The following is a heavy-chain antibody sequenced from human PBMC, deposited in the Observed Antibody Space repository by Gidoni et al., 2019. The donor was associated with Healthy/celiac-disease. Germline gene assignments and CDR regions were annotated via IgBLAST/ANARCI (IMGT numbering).Heavy chain of an antibody. CDR2: INPNSGGT. D-gene: IGHD3-10*01. Sequence: QVQLVQSGAEVKKPGASVKVSCKASGYTFTGYYMHWVRQAPGQGLEWMGWINPNSGGTNYAQKFQGRVTMTRDTSISTAYMELSRLRSDDTAVYYCARDRMVRGVITPYYFDYWGQGTLVTVSS. J-gene: IGHJ4*02. V-gene: IGHV1-2*02. CDR1: GYTFTGYY. CDR3: ARDRMVRGVITPYYFDY.